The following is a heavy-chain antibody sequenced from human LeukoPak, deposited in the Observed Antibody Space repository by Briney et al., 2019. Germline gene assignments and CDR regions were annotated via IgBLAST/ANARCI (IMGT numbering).Heavy chain of an antibody. CDR2: IWYDGSNK. CDR3: ARDWWGSFH. Sequence: GGSLRLSCAASGFTFSSYGMHWVRQAPGKGLEWVAVIWYDGSNKYYADSVKGRFTISRDNAKNSLYLQMNSLRAEDTAVYYCARDWWGSFHWGQGTLVTVSS. D-gene: IGHD2-21*01. V-gene: IGHV3-33*01. J-gene: IGHJ4*02. CDR1: GFTFSSYG.